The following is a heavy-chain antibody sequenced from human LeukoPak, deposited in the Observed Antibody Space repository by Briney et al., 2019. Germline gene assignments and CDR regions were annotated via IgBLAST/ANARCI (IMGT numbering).Heavy chain of an antibody. CDR2: IIPILGIA. D-gene: IGHD4-17*01. CDR1: GGTFSSYA. Sequence: ASVKVSCKASGGTFSSYAISWVRQAPGQGLEWMGRIIPILGIANYAQKFQGRVTITADKSTSTAYMELSSLRSEDTAVYYCARDYGDYGGDAFDIWGQGTMVTVSS. CDR3: ARDYGDYGGDAFDI. J-gene: IGHJ3*02. V-gene: IGHV1-69*04.